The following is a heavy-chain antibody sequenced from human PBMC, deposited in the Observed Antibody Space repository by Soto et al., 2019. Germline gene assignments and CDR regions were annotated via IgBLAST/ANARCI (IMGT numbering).Heavy chain of an antibody. CDR1: GYTFTGYY. CDR2: INPNSGGT. J-gene: IGHJ6*02. CDR3: ASVSWNDSSGYRPTLDRGMDV. Sequence: GASVKVSCKASGYTFTGYYMHWVRQAPGQGLEWMGWINPNSGGTNYAQKFQGWVTMTRDTSISTAYMELSRLRSDDTAVYYCASVSWNDSSGYRPTLDRGMDVWGQGTTVTVSS. D-gene: IGHD3-22*01. V-gene: IGHV1-2*04.